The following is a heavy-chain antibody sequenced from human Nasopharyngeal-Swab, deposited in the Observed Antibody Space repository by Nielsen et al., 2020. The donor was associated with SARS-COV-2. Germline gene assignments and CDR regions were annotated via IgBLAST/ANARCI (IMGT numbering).Heavy chain of an antibody. CDR1: GLTVSSTY. V-gene: IGHV3-53*01. Sequence: GGSLRLSCTASGLTVSSTYMSWVRQAPGKGLEWVSVIYSDGSTYYEDSVKGRFTISRDNSKNPLYLQMNSLRAEDTAVYFCARDLPAGFHYMDVWGKGTTVTVSS. CDR2: IYSDGST. J-gene: IGHJ6*03. CDR3: ARDLPAGFHYMDV. D-gene: IGHD2-2*01.